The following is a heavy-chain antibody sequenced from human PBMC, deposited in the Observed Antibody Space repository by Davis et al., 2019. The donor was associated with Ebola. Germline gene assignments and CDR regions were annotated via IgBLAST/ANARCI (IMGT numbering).Heavy chain of an antibody. J-gene: IGHJ4*02. V-gene: IGHV3-30*02. Sequence: GESLKISCAASGFTFSSYGMHWVRQAPGKGLEWVAVIWYDGSNKYYADSVKGRFTISRDNSKNTLYLQMNSLRAEDTAVYYCAKIPGWTLDYWGQGTLVTVSS. D-gene: IGHD6-19*01. CDR3: AKIPGWTLDY. CDR2: IWYDGSNK. CDR1: GFTFSSYG.